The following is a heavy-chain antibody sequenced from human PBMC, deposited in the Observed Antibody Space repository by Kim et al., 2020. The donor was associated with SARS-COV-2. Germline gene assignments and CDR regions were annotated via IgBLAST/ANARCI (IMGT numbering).Heavy chain of an antibody. CDR3: ATGGLPGALDY. CDR2: T. J-gene: IGHJ4*02. V-gene: IGHV3-74*01. Sequence: TGYAEPVKGRLTISSDKAKNTLYLQMNSLSAEDTAMYYCATGGLPGALDYWGQGTLVTVSS. D-gene: IGHD3-16*01.